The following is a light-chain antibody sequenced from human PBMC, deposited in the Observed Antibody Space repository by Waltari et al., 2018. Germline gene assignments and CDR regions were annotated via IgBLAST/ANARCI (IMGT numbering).Light chain of an antibody. V-gene: IGLV3-21*04. CDR2: RDF. J-gene: IGLJ2*01. CDR1: NIGSKS. CDR3: QLWDSNSKYVL. Sequence: SYELTQPRSVSVSPGQTTRITCRGDNIGSKSVHWYQQKPPQAPVLVIFRDFERPSGIPERFSGSKSGNTATLTSGGVEAGDEAEYYCQLWDSNSKYVLFGGGTRLTVL.